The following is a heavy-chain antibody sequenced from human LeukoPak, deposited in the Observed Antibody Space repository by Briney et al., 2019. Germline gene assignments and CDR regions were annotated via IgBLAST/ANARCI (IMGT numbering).Heavy chain of an antibody. CDR3: AREGRIAVAGTPWLDP. V-gene: IGHV1-18*01. J-gene: IGHJ5*02. Sequence: ASVKVSCKASGYTFTSYGISWVRQAPGQGLEWMGWISAYNGNTNYAQKLQGRVTMTTDTSTSTAYMELRSLRSDDTAVYYCAREGRIAVAGTPWLDPWGQGTLVTVSS. D-gene: IGHD6-19*01. CDR1: GYTFTSYG. CDR2: ISAYNGNT.